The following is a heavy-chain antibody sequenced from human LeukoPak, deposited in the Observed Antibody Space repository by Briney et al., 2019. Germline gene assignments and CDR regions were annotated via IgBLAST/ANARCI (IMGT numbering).Heavy chain of an antibody. V-gene: IGHV3-7*01. CDR1: GFMFSNYW. CDR3: ARLPSDDSVFDH. J-gene: IGHJ4*02. CDR2: IKREGSEK. Sequence: GGSLRLSCAVSGFMFSNYWMTWVRQAPGKGLELVANIKREGSEKHYVESVKGRLTISRDNAKNLLYLQMNSLRAEHTPVYYCARLPSDDSVFDHWGQGTLVTVSS. D-gene: IGHD2-15*01.